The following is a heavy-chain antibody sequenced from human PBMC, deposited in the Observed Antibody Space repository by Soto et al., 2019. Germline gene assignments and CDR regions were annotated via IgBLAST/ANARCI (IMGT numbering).Heavy chain of an antibody. D-gene: IGHD6-19*01. J-gene: IGHJ4*02. CDR2: IIPIFGTA. CDR1: GGTFSSYA. Sequence: QVQLVQSGAEVKKPGSSVKVSCKASGGTFSSYAISWVRQAPGQGLEWMGGIIPIFGTANYAQKFQGRVTITADASTSTAYMELSSLRSEDTAVYYCASSLIVKNQWLPFYFDYWGQGPLVTVSS. V-gene: IGHV1-69*01. CDR3: ASSLIVKNQWLPFYFDY.